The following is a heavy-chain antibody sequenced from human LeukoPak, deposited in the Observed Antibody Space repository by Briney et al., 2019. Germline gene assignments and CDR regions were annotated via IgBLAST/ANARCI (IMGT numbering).Heavy chain of an antibody. CDR1: GGSFSGYY. Sequence: NTSETLSLTCAVYGGSFSGYYWSWIRQPPGKGLEWIGEINHSGSTNYNPSLKSRVTISVDTSKNQFSLKLSSVTAADTAVYYCARQRHYYDSSGPTYGFDYWGQGTLVTVSS. CDR3: ARQRHYYDSSGPTYGFDY. V-gene: IGHV4-34*01. CDR2: INHSGST. D-gene: IGHD3-22*01. J-gene: IGHJ4*02.